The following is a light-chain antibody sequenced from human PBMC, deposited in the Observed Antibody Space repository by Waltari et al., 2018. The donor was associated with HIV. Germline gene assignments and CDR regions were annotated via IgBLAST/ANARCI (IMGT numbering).Light chain of an antibody. CDR1: QSLLHSNGYNY. J-gene: IGKJ2*01. V-gene: IGKV2-28*01. CDR2: LGS. Sequence: DIVMTQPPLPLPVTPGEPAPIACRSSQSLLHSNGYNYLDWYLQKPGQSPQLLIYLGSNRASGVPDRFSGSGSGTDFTLKISRVEAEDVGVYYCMQALQTPYTFGLGTKLQIK. CDR3: MQALQTPYT.